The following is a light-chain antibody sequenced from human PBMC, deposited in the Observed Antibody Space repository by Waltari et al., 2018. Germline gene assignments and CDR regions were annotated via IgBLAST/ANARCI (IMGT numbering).Light chain of an antibody. CDR3: QVWDSESDHVV. V-gene: IGLV3-21*04. CDR2: YDS. CDR1: NIGRKR. Sequence: SYVLTQPPSVSAAPGQTATISCGGNNIGRKRVHWYQQKAGQAPVLVIYYDSDRPSGIPERISGSNSGDTATLTISRVEAGDEASYYCQVWDSESDHVVYGGGTKLTVL. J-gene: IGLJ2*01.